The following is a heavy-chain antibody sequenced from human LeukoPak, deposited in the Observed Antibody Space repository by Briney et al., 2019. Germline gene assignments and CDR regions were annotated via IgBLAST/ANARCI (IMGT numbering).Heavy chain of an antibody. J-gene: IGHJ3*02. CDR2: INPNSGGT. D-gene: IGHD3-22*01. V-gene: IGHV1-2*02. CDR3: ARTLGYYYDSSGYRPSDAFDI. Sequence: ASVKVSCKASGYTFTGYYVHWVRQAPGQGLEWMGWINPNSGGTNYAQKFQGRVTMTRDTSLITAYMELSRLRSDDTAVYYCARTLGYYYDSSGYRPSDAFDIWGLGTMVTVSS. CDR1: GYTFTGYY.